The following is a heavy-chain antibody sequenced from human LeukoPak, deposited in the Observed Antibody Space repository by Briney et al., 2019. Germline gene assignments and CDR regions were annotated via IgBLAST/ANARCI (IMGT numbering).Heavy chain of an antibody. V-gene: IGHV3-74*01. CDR2: IYSDGIST. J-gene: IGHJ4*02. D-gene: IGHD1-26*01. CDR1: GFTFSSYA. Sequence: GRSLRLSCAASGFTFSSYAMHWVRHPPGKGLVWVSLIYSDGISTYYADSVKGRFTISRDNAKNTLYLQMNSLRAEDTAVYYCARAVGATAFDYWGQGTLVTVSS. CDR3: ARAVGATAFDY.